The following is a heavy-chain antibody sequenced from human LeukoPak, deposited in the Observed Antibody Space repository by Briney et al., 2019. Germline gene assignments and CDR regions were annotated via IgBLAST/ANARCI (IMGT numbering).Heavy chain of an antibody. Sequence: PGGSLRLSCAASGFTFSSYAMHWVRQAPGKGLEWVAVISYDGSNKYYANSVKGRFTISRDNSKNTLYLQMNSLRAEDTAVYYCARDTLPGDFDWLFPDYWGQGTLVTVSS. J-gene: IGHJ4*02. V-gene: IGHV3-30-3*01. CDR3: ARDTLPGDFDWLFPDY. D-gene: IGHD3-9*01. CDR2: ISYDGSNK. CDR1: GFTFSSYA.